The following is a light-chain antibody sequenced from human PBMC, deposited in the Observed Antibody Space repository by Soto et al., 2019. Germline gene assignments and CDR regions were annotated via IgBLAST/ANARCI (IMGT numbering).Light chain of an antibody. CDR2: DAS. J-gene: IGKJ4*01. Sequence: EIVLTQSPATLSLSPGERATLSCRASQSVSSYLAWYQQKPGQAPRLLTYDASNRATGIPDRFSGSGSGTDFTLSISRLEPEDFAVYYCQQYASSPLLTFGGGTKADIK. V-gene: IGKV3-20*01. CDR3: QQYASSPLLT. CDR1: QSVSSY.